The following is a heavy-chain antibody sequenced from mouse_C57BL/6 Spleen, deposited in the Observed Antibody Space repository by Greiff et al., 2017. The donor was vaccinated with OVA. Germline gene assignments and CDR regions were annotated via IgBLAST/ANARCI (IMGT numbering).Heavy chain of an antibody. CDR3: ARQDSNYDWYFDV. Sequence: EVQRVESGGGLVKPGGSLKLSCAASGFTFSSYTMSWVRQTPEKRLEWVATISGGGGNTYYPDSVKGRFTISRDNAKNTLYLQMSSLRSEDTALYYCARQDSNYDWYFDVWGTGTTVTVSS. J-gene: IGHJ1*03. V-gene: IGHV5-9*01. D-gene: IGHD2-5*01. CDR2: ISGGGGNT. CDR1: GFTFSSYT.